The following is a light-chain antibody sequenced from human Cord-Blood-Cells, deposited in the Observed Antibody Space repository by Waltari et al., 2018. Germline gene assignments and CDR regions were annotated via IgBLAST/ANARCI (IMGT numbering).Light chain of an antibody. CDR2: RNN. Sequence: QSVLTQPPSAAGTPGQRVTLFCSGSSSNIGSNTVNWYQQLPGTAPKLLIYRNNQRPSGVPDRFSGSKSGTSASLAISGLQAEDEADYYCAAWDDSLNGYVFGTGTKVTVL. CDR1: SSNIGSNT. CDR3: AAWDDSLNGYV. V-gene: IGLV1-44*01. J-gene: IGLJ1*01.